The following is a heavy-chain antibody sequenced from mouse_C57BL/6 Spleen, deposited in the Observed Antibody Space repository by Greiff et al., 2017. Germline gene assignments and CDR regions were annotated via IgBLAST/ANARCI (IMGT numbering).Heavy chain of an antibody. CDR3: ARRGLRTSMDY. D-gene: IGHD2-4*01. CDR2: IHPNSGST. CDR1: GYTFTSYW. Sequence: QVQLQQPGAELVKPGASVKLSCKASGYTFTSYWMHWVKQRPGQGLEWIGMIHPNSGSTNYNEKFKSKATLTVDKSSSTAYMQLSSLTSEDSAVXYCARRGLRTSMDYWGQGTSVTVSS. V-gene: IGHV1-64*01. J-gene: IGHJ4*01.